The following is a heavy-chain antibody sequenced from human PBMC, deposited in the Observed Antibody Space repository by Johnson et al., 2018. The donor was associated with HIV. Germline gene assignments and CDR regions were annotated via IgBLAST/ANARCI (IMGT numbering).Heavy chain of an antibody. J-gene: IGHJ3*02. CDR1: GFTVSSYY. V-gene: IGHV3-66*01. Sequence: VQLVESGGGLVQPGGSLRLSCAASGFTVSSYYMSWVRQAPGKGLEWVSVLFSGGTTYYADSVKGRFTISRDNSKNTLYLQMNSLRAEDTAVYYCARACRDGYTCDAFDIWGQGTMVTGSS. CDR2: LFSGGTT. CDR3: ARACRDGYTCDAFDI. D-gene: IGHD5-24*01.